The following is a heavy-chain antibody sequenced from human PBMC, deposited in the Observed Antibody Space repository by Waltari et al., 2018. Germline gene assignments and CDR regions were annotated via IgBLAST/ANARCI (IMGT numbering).Heavy chain of an antibody. CDR2: NYNDGTT. CDR3: ATGRYRFFDY. J-gene: IGHJ4*02. D-gene: IGHD1-26*01. CDR1: GFTFSSNF. V-gene: IGHV3-53*01. Sequence: EVQLVESGGGSIQPGGSLRLSCGASGFTFSSNFMSWVRQAPGKGMEWVSINYNDGTTYYGDSVKGRFTIDRDNSKSTMYLQMNSLRTEDTAVYYCATGRYRFFDYWGQGTLVTVSS.